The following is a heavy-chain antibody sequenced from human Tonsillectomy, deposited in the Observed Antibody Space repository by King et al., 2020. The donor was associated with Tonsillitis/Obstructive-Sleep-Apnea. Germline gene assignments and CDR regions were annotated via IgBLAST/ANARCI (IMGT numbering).Heavy chain of an antibody. CDR2: FRSKAYGGTT. D-gene: IGHD2-15*01. J-gene: IGHJ4*02. CDR3: TSCSGGSCYRPYFDY. Sequence: VQLVESGGGLVKPGRSLRLSCTASGFTFGDYAMSWFRQAPGKGLEWVGFFRSKAYGGTTEYAASVKGRFTISRDDSKSIAYLQMNSLKTEDTAVYYCTSCSGGSCYRPYFDYWGQGTLVTVSS. CDR1: GFTFGDYA. V-gene: IGHV3-49*05.